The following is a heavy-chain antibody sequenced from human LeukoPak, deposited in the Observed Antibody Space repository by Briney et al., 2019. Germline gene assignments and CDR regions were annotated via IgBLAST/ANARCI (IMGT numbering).Heavy chain of an antibody. Sequence: PGGSLRLSCAASGFTFSSYAMSWVRQAPGKGLGWVSAISGSGGSTYYADSVKGRFTISRDNSKNTLYLQMNSLRAEDTAVYYCAKEGRFWSGSRYDYWGQGTLVTVSS. J-gene: IGHJ4*02. D-gene: IGHD3-3*01. CDR3: AKEGRFWSGSRYDY. CDR2: ISGSGGST. CDR1: GFTFSSYA. V-gene: IGHV3-23*01.